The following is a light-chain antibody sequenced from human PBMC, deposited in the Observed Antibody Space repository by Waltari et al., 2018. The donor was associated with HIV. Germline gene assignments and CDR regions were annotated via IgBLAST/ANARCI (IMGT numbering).Light chain of an antibody. V-gene: IGLV1-40*01. CDR1: SSNIGTHE. Sequence: QSVLTQPPSVSGAPGQRVPLSRTRTSSNIGTHEVHRHQQFPGTAPRLLIYNSNNRPSGVPDRFSASKSGTSASLAITGLQADDEAYYYCQSSDSTLSGSVFGGGTKLTVL. CDR2: NSN. J-gene: IGLJ2*01. CDR3: QSSDSTLSGSV.